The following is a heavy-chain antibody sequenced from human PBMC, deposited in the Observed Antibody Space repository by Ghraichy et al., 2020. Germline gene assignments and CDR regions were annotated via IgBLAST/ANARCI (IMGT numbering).Heavy chain of an antibody. CDR3: ARGGDYGGNSGGYYYYGMDV. CDR2: IYYSGST. J-gene: IGHJ6*02. CDR1: GGSISSYY. V-gene: IGHV4-59*08. D-gene: IGHD4-23*01. Sequence: SETLSLTCTVSGGSISSYYWSWIRQPPGKGLEWIGYIYYSGSTNYNPSLKSRVTISVDTSKNQFSLKLSSVTAADTAVYYCARGGDYGGNSGGYYYYGMDVWGQGTTVTVSS.